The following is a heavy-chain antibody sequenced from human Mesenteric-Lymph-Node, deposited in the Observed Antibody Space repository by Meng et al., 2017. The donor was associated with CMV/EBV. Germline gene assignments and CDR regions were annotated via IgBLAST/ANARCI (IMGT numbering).Heavy chain of an antibody. CDR1: GFSFGIYW. CDR3: AREDSKFYYYGMDV. Sequence: GESLKISCAASGFSFGIYWMSWVRQAPGKGLEWVSSITSDTNYIYYADSVKGRFTISRDNAKDSLYLQMNSLRAEDTAVYYCAREDSKFYYYGMDVWGRGTTVTVSS. V-gene: IGHV3-21*01. CDR2: ITSDTNYI. J-gene: IGHJ6*02.